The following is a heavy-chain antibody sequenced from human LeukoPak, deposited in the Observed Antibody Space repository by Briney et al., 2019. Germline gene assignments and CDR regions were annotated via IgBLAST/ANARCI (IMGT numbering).Heavy chain of an antibody. CDR2: INPNSGGT. Sequence: GASVKVSCKGSGYMFTGYYMHWVRQAPGQGLEWMGWINPNSGGTNYAQKFQGRVTMTRDTSISTAHMELSRLRSDDTAVYYCAKNIWFGESSDAFHIWGRGTMVTVSS. CDR1: GYMFTGYY. V-gene: IGHV1-2*02. CDR3: AKNIWFGESSDAFHI. J-gene: IGHJ3*02. D-gene: IGHD3-10*01.